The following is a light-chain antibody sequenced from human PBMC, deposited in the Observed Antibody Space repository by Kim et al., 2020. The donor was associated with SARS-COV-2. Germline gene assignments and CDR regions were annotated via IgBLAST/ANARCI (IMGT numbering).Light chain of an antibody. CDR2: DVS. V-gene: IGKV1-33*01. J-gene: IGKJ5*01. Sequence: ASVGDRVTITCQATQVIRKFLNWDQQRPGKAPQLLIYDVSNLQTGVPSRFSGSGYGTEFTLTISRLQPEDFATYYCQQNDAFPITFGQGTRLEIK. CDR3: QQNDAFPIT. CDR1: QVIRKF.